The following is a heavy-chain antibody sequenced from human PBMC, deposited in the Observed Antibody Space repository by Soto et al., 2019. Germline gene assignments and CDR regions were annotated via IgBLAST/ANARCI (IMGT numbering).Heavy chain of an antibody. Sequence: PSETLYLTCTVSGGPISSSSYYWGWIRQPPGKGLEWIGSIYYSGSTYYNPSLKSRVTLSVDTSKNQFSLKLSSVTAADSAVYYCARLTTVTTNYYYGMDVWGQGTTVT. D-gene: IGHD4-17*01. J-gene: IGHJ6*02. CDR1: GGPISSSSYY. V-gene: IGHV4-39*01. CDR2: IYYSGST. CDR3: ARLTTVTTNYYYGMDV.